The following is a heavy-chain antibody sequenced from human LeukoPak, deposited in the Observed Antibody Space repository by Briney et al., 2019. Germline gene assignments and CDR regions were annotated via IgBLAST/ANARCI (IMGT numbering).Heavy chain of an antibody. D-gene: IGHD3-10*01. Sequence: PSETLSLTCTVSGGSISSYYWSWIRQPPGKGLEWIGYIYYSGSTNYNPSLKSRVTISVDTSKNQFSLKLSSVTAADTAVYYCASGSITMVRGVNAFDIWGQGTMVTVSS. CDR3: ASGSITMVRGVNAFDI. J-gene: IGHJ3*02. V-gene: IGHV4-59*08. CDR2: IYYSGST. CDR1: GGSISSYY.